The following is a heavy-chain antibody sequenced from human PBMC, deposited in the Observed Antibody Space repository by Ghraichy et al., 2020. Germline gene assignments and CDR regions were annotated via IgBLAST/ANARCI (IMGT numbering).Heavy chain of an antibody. D-gene: IGHD3-3*01. V-gene: IGHV3-7*03. CDR1: GFTFSRYW. CDR2: IKEDGSDK. CDR3: ASGLNIIHFWSQAFDL. J-gene: IGHJ3*01. Sequence: GGSLRLSCVASGFTFSRYWMTWVRQAPGRGLEWVANIKEDGSDKYYADSVKGRFTISRDNAKNSLYLQMNTLRVDDTAIFYCASGLNIIHFWSQAFDLWGQGTVVTVSS.